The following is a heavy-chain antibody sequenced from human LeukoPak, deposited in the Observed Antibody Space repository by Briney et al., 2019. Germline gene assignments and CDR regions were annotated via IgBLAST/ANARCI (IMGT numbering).Heavy chain of an antibody. D-gene: IGHD6-13*01. J-gene: IGHJ5*02. CDR1: GYTFTSYG. V-gene: IGHV1-69*13. CDR3: ARVTPLSWYGYNWFDP. CDR2: IIPIFGTA. Sequence: ASVKVSCKASGYTFTSYGISWVRQAPGQGLEWMGGIIPIFGTANYAQKFQGRVTITADESTSTAYMELSSLRSEDTAVYYCARVTPLSWYGYNWFDPWGQGTLVTVSS.